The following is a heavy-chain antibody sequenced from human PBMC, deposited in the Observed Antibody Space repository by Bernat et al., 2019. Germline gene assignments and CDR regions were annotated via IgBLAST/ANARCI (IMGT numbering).Heavy chain of an antibody. CDR1: GFTFSSYG. CDR2: ISYDGSNK. D-gene: IGHD2-15*01. Sequence: QVQLVESGGGVVQPGRSLRLSCAASGFTFSSYGMHWVRQAPGKGLEWVAVISYDGSNKYYADSVKGRFTISRDNSKNTLYLQMNSLRAEDTAVYYCAEGNGMVGSRRPPRSYYFDYWGQGTLVTVSS. J-gene: IGHJ4*02. CDR3: AEGNGMVGSRRPPRSYYFDY. V-gene: IGHV3-30*18.